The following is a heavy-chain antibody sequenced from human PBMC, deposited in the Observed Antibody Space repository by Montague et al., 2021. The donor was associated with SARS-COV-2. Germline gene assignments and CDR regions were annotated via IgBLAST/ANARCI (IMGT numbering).Heavy chain of an antibody. CDR3: ARDLLPPRTAIKTYFFGLDV. J-gene: IGHJ6*02. CDR2: IFHNGDT. Sequence: SETLSLTCTVPGGFISSSYWSWIRQPPGKGLEWIGYIFHNGDTNFNPSLKSRVTISVDTSMNQFSLSLISMTAADTAVYFCARDLLPPRTAIKTYFFGLDVWGQGTTVIVSS. CDR1: GGFISSSY. D-gene: IGHD2-8*02. V-gene: IGHV4-59*01.